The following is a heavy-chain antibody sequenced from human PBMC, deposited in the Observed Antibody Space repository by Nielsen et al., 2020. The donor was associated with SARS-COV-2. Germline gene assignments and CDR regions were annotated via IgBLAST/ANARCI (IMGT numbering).Heavy chain of an antibody. CDR2: INSDGSST. D-gene: IGHD3-22*01. V-gene: IGHV3-74*01. Sequence: GESPKISCAASGFTFSSYWMHWVRQAPGKGLVWVSRINSDGSSTSYADSVKGRFTISRDNAKNTLYLQMNSLRAEDTAVYYCARSYYDSSVIREKKRGASADYWGQGTLVTVSS. J-gene: IGHJ4*02. CDR1: GFTFSSYW. CDR3: ARSYYDSSVIREKKRGASADY.